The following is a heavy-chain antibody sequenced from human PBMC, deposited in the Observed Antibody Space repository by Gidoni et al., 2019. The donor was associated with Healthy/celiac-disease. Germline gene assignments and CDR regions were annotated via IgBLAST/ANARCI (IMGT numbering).Heavy chain of an antibody. CDR2: ISSSSSYI. Sequence: EVQLVESGGGLVKPGGSLRLSWAASGFTSSCYSMNWGRQAPGKGLEWVSSISSSSSYIYYAASVKGRFTISRDNAKNSLYLQMNSLRAEDTAVYYCARDLLGLRPFDYWGQGTLVTVSS. CDR1: GFTSSCYS. J-gene: IGHJ4*02. V-gene: IGHV3-21*01. CDR3: ARDLLGLRPFDY. D-gene: IGHD3-16*01.